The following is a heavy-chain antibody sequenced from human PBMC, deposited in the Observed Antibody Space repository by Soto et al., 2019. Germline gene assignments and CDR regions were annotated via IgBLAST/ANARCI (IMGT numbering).Heavy chain of an antibody. Sequence: ASETLSLTCAVYGGSFSGYYWSWIRQPPGKGLEWIGEINHGGSTNYNPSLKSRLIISVDTSKNQFSLKLSSVTAADTAVYYCARYTLTDYDYIWGTYRSIEPPYDYWGQGNLVTVSS. J-gene: IGHJ4*02. CDR2: INHGGST. V-gene: IGHV4-34*01. CDR1: GGSFSGYY. CDR3: ARYTLTDYDYIWGTYRSIEPPYDY. D-gene: IGHD3-16*02.